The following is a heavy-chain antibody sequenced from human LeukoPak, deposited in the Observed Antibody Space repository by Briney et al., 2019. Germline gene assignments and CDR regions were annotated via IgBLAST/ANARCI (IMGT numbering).Heavy chain of an antibody. Sequence: GGSLRLSCAASGFTFSSYAMSWVRQDPGKGLEWVSAISGSGGSTYYAGSVKGRFTISRDNSKNTLYLQMNSLRAEDTAVYYCARDSGVRYGDYRYVYYYGMDVWGQGTTVTVSS. J-gene: IGHJ6*02. CDR1: GFTFSSYA. D-gene: IGHD4-17*01. CDR3: ARDSGVRYGDYRYVYYYGMDV. CDR2: ISGSGGST. V-gene: IGHV3-23*01.